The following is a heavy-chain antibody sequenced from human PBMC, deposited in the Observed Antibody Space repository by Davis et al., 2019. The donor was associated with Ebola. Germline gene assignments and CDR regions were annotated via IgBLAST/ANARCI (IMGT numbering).Heavy chain of an antibody. CDR3: ATGTLYWYFDL. Sequence: SETLSLTCSVSGGSISNYYWSWIRQPPGKGLEWIGYISYSGNTNYNPSLKSRVTISVDTSKNQFSLKLSSVTAADTAVYYCATGTLYWYFDLWGRGTLVTVSS. J-gene: IGHJ2*01. V-gene: IGHV4-59*08. CDR2: ISYSGNT. CDR1: GGSISNYY. D-gene: IGHD1-14*01.